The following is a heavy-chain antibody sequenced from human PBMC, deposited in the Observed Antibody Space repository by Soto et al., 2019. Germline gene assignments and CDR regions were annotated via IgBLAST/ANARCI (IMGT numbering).Heavy chain of an antibody. CDR3: VRQAIGPLHGHVAV. CDR2: VYNTGVT. J-gene: IGHJ6*02. D-gene: IGHD3-10*01. V-gene: IGHV4-59*08. CDR1: SGPTSSHN. Sequence: QVQLQQSGAGLVKPSETLSLTCTVSSGPTSSHNWGWIRPPPGGGLEWIGYVYNTGVTSYNTTLRRRITTAADTTTKNSSLPLSSVTAADTAVYYCVRQAIGPLHGHVAVWGQGTTVSVSS.